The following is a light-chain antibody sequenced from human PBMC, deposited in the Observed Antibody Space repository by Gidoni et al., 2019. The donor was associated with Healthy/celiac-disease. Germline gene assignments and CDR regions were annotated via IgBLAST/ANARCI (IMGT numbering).Light chain of an antibody. CDR3: QQRSNWPPGYT. CDR2: DAS. V-gene: IGKV3-11*01. J-gene: IGKJ2*01. CDR1: QSVSSY. Sequence: ELVLTQSPATLSLSPGERATLSCRASQSVSSYLAWYQQKPVQAPRLLIYDASNRATGSPARFSGSGSGTDFTLTISSLEPEDFAVYYCQQRSNWPPGYTFGQGTKLEIK.